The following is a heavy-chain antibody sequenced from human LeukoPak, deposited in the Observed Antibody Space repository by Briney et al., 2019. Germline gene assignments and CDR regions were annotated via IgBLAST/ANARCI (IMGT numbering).Heavy chain of an antibody. V-gene: IGHV3-33*06. CDR1: GFSFDSHI. CDR2: IWYDGGRR. J-gene: IGHJ4*02. CDR3: AKDKWEERGNYYHYFDY. D-gene: IGHD1-26*01. Sequence: PGGSLRLSCAASGFSFDSHIMHWVRQAPGKGLEWVAGIWYDGGRRHYGDSVEGRFSVSRDNSRNTLDLQMNSLTADDTAIYYCAKDKWEERGNYYHYFDYWGQGILVIVSS.